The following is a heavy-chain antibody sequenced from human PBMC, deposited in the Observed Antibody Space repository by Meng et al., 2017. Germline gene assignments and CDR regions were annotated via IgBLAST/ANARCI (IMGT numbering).Heavy chain of an antibody. CDR3: AREAIFGVAPGALNY. CDR1: GGSCSSGSYY. CDR2: IYYSGST. D-gene: IGHD3-3*01. Sequence: VPLRGSGPGPVSPPNTLSLPCHVLGGSCSSGSYYWSWIRQPPGKGLEWIGYIYYSGSTNYNPSLKSRVTISVDTSKNQFSLKLSSVTAADTAVYYCAREAIFGVAPGALNYWGQGTLVTVSS. V-gene: IGHV4-61*01. J-gene: IGHJ4*02.